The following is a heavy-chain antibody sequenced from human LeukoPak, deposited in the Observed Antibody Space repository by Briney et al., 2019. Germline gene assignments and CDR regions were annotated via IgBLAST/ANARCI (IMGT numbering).Heavy chain of an antibody. CDR3: ARETFGSSRPNDY. D-gene: IGHD6-13*01. J-gene: IGHJ4*02. Sequence: ASVNVSCKASGYTFTNYDINWVRQAPGQGLEWMGWINTGNGNTQYSQKFQGRVTITRDTSASTVYMELSSLRSEDTAVFWCARETFGSSRPNDYWGQGTLVTVSS. CDR1: GYTFTNYD. CDR2: INTGNGNT. V-gene: IGHV1-3*04.